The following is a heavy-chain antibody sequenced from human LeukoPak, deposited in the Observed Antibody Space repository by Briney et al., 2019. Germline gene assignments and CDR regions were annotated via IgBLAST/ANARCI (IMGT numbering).Heavy chain of an antibody. D-gene: IGHD1-14*01. V-gene: IGHV3-30*18. CDR1: GFTFSSYG. CDR2: ISYDGSNK. Sequence: PGGSLRLSCAASGFTFSSYGMHWVRQAPGKGLEWVAVISYDGSNKYYADSVKGRFTISRDNSKNTLYLQMNSLRGEDTAVYYCAKDFGRNLGGPGYWGRGTLVIVSS. J-gene: IGHJ4*02. CDR3: AKDFGRNLGGPGY.